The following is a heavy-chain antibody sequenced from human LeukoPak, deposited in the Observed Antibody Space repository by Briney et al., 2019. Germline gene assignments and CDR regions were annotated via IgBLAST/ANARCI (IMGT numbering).Heavy chain of an antibody. CDR2: IRSNPYGGTT. V-gene: IGHV3-49*04. J-gene: IGHJ4*02. CDR1: GFSFSDYW. D-gene: IGHD3-10*01. Sequence: GGSLRLSCAASGFSFSDYWMNWVRQAPGKGLEWVGFIRSNPYGGTTEYAAFVRGRFTISKDDSKSIAYLQMNSLKTEDTAVYYCTRDQGRMVRGIIYYWGQGTLVTVSS. CDR3: TRDQGRMVRGIIYY.